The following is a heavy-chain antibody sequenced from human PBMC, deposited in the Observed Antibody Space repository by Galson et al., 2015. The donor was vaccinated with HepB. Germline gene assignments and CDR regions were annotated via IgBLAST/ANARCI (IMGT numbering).Heavy chain of an antibody. D-gene: IGHD4-23*01. V-gene: IGHV3-64D*06. J-gene: IGHJ3*02. Sequence: SLRLSCAASGFTFSSYAMHWVRRAPGKGLEYVSAISSNGGSTYYADSVKGRFTISRDNSKNTLYLQMSSLRAEDTAVYYCVKGPDYGGNSERAFDIWGQGTMVTVSS. CDR2: ISSNGGST. CDR3: VKGPDYGGNSERAFDI. CDR1: GFTFSSYA.